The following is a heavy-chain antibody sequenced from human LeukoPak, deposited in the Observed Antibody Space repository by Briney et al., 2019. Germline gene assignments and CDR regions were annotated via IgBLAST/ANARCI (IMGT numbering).Heavy chain of an antibody. CDR3: ARELIAAAGPVDY. CDR2: INPSGGST. V-gene: IGHV1-46*01. Sequence: ASVKVSCKASGYTFTSYYMYWVRQAPGQGLEWMGIINPSGGSTSYAQKFQGRVTMTRDMSTSTVYMELSSLRSEDTAVYYCARELIAAAGPVDYWGQGTLVTVSS. D-gene: IGHD6-13*01. CDR1: GYTFTSYY. J-gene: IGHJ4*02.